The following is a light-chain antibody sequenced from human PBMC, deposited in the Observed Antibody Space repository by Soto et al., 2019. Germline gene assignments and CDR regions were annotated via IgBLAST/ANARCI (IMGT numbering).Light chain of an antibody. V-gene: IGKV3-20*01. J-gene: IGKJ3*01. CDR1: QSVSSSY. CDR2: GAS. Sequence: EIVLTQSPGTLSLSPGEGATLSCRASQSVSSSYLAWYQQKPGQAPRLLIYGASSRATGIPDRFSGSGSGTDFTLTMSRLEPEDFAVYYCQQYANSPLTFGPGTKVDIQ. CDR3: QQYANSPLT.